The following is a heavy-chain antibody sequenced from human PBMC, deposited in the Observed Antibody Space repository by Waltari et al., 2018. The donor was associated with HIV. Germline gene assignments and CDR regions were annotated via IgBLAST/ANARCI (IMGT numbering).Heavy chain of an antibody. V-gene: IGHV4-34*01. CDR3: ARRRDGYNRGCDY. Sequence: QVQLQQWGAGLLKPSETLSLTCAVYGGSFSGYYWSWIRQPPGNGLEWIGEINHSGSTNYNPSLKSRVTISVDTSKNQFSLKLSSVTAADTAVYYCARRRDGYNRGCDYWGQGTLVTVSS. D-gene: IGHD5-12*01. CDR1: GGSFSGYY. CDR2: INHSGST. J-gene: IGHJ4*02.